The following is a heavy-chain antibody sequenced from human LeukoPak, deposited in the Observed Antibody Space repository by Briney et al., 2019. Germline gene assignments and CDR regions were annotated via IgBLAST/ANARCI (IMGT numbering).Heavy chain of an antibody. V-gene: IGHV1-69*05. CDR1: GGTFNTYA. CDR2: ITPIFGTA. Sequence: AASVKVSCKASGGTFNTYAINWVRQAPGQGLEWMGGITPIFGTAYYAQKFQGRVTITTDESTSTAYMELSSLRSEDTAVYYCARVLARSGDISGSYYYYWGQGTLVTVSS. D-gene: IGHD1-26*01. CDR3: ARVLARSGDISGSYYYY. J-gene: IGHJ4*02.